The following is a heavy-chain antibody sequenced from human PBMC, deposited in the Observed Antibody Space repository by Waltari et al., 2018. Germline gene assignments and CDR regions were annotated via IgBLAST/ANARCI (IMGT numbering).Heavy chain of an antibody. V-gene: IGHV4-4*07. CDR2: IYSSGST. Sequence: QVQLQESGPGLVKPSETLSPTCTVSGGSISGYSWNWIRQPAGKGLEWIGRIYSSGSTNYNPSLKSRVTMSVDTSKNQFSLKLTSVTAADTGVYYCARDSRSSWPNGGFDPWGQGTLVTVSS. CDR3: ARDSRSSWPNGGFDP. J-gene: IGHJ5*02. D-gene: IGHD6-13*01. CDR1: GGSISGYS.